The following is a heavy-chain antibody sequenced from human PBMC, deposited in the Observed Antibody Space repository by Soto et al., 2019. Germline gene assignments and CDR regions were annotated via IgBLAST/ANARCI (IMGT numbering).Heavy chain of an antibody. Sequence: ASVKVSCKASGYTFTSYGISWVRQAPGQGLEWMGWISAYNGNTNYAQKLQGRVTMTTDTSTSTAYMELRSLRSDDTAVYYCARDPDWNYPYYYYGMDVWGQGTTVTVSS. V-gene: IGHV1-18*01. D-gene: IGHD1-7*01. J-gene: IGHJ6*02. CDR2: ISAYNGNT. CDR3: ARDPDWNYPYYYYGMDV. CDR1: GYTFTSYG.